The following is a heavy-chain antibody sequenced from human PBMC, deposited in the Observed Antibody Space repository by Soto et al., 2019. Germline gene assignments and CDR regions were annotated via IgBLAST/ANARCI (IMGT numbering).Heavy chain of an antibody. CDR2: IYYIGST. V-gene: IGHV4-31*03. Sequence: QVQLQESGPGLVKPSQTLSLTCTVSGGSISSGGYYWSWIRQHPGKGLEWIGYIYYIGSTYYNPSLKSRVARSVYTSKSQFSLKLSSVTAADTAVYYCARFYMVRGVMGAFDIWGQGTMVTVSS. J-gene: IGHJ3*02. CDR3: ARFYMVRGVMGAFDI. D-gene: IGHD3-10*01. CDR1: GGSISSGGYY.